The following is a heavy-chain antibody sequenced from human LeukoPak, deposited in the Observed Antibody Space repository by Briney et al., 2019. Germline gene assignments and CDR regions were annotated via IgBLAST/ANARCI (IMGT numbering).Heavy chain of an antibody. CDR1: GFTVSTYS. CDR2: IYSGVT. CDR3: ARDPVIDY. Sequence: GGSLRLSCAVPGFTVSTYSMSWVRQAPGEGLEWVSFIYSGVTHYSNSVKGRLTISRDNPKNTLYLQMNSLRAEDTAVYYCARDPVIDYWGRGTLVTVSS. J-gene: IGHJ4*02. V-gene: IGHV3-53*01.